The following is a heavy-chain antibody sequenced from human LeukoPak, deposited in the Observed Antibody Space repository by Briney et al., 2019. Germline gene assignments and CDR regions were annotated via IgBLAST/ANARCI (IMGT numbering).Heavy chain of an antibody. CDR1: GFTLSSHS. CDR3: ARDTDQYCGRDCYVDY. J-gene: IGHJ4*02. CDR2: ISSSSSYI. D-gene: IGHD2-21*02. V-gene: IGHV3-21*01. Sequence: PGGSLRLSCAGSGFTLSSHSMNWVRQAPGKGLEWVSSISSSSSYIYHADSVKGRFTISRDNARNSLYLQMNSLRAEDTAVYYCARDTDQYCGRDCYVDYWGQGTLVTVSS.